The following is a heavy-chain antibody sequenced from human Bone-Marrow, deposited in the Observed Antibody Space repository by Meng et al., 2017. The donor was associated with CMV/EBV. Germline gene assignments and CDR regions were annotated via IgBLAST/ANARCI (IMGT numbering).Heavy chain of an antibody. D-gene: IGHD6-19*01. CDR2: INPNDDT. V-gene: IGHV1-2*02. CDR1: GYTVTDYY. CDR3: ARSSGWSRFDY. Sequence: QWQLVQSGGEVKKPGASVKVSCKASGYTVTDYYIHWVRQAPGQWLEWMGWINPNDDTNYAQNFQGRVTMTRDMSINTVYMELSRLTSDDTAVYYCARSSGWSRFDYWGLGTLVTVSS. J-gene: IGHJ4*02.